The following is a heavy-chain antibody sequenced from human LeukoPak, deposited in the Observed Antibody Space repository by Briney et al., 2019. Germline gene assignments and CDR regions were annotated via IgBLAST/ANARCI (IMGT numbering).Heavy chain of an antibody. Sequence: ASVKVSCKASGYTFTGYYMHWVRQAPGQGLEWMGWINPNSGGTNYAQKFQGRVTMTRDTSISTAYMELSRLRSDDTAVYYCARARKRWLQRHYYYYGMDVWGQGATVTVSS. CDR2: INPNSGGT. J-gene: IGHJ6*02. CDR1: GYTFTGYY. D-gene: IGHD5-24*01. V-gene: IGHV1-2*02. CDR3: ARARKRWLQRHYYYYGMDV.